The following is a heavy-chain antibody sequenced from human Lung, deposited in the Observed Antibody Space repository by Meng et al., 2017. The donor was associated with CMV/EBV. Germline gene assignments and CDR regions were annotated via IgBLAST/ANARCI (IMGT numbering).Heavy chain of an antibody. CDR2: INTSVGYT. CDR1: GYTFINYA. J-gene: IGHJ4*02. D-gene: IGHD3-16*01. V-gene: IGHV1-46*01. CDR3: ARASRVLGGFDY. Sequence: QVQLGQSWSELKKPGASVMVPCKASGYTFINYAINWVRQAPGQGLEWMGIINTSVGYTSHAQKFQGRVTMTRDTSTSTVHMEVSSLRSADTAVYYCARASRVLGGFDYWGQGTLVTVSS.